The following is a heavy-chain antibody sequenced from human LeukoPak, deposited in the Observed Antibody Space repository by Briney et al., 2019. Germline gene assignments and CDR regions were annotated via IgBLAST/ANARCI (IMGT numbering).Heavy chain of an antibody. V-gene: IGHV4-59*01. CDR1: GGSINNYY. CDR2: IYYSGST. CDR3: ARDYGGNSDWFDP. Sequence: SETLSLTCTVSGGSINNYYWSWIRQPPGKGLEWIGYIYYSGSTNYNPSLKSRVTISVDTSKNQFSLRLSSVTAADTAVYYCARDYGGNSDWFDPWGQGTLVTVSS. D-gene: IGHD4-23*01. J-gene: IGHJ5*02.